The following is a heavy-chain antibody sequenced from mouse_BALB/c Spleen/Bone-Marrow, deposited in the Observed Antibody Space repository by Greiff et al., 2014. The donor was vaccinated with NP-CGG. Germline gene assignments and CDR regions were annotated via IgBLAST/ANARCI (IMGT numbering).Heavy chain of an antibody. CDR2: INPYNGDT. CDR3: AREGYGSSYDAMDY. V-gene: IGHV1-20*02. CDR1: GYSFTGYF. Sequence: VQLQQSGPELVKPGASVKISCKASGYSFTGYFMNWVMQSHGKSLERIGRINPYNGDTFYNQKFKGKATLTVDKSSSTAHMELRSLASEDSVVYYCAREGYGSSYDAMDYWGQGTSVTVSS. D-gene: IGHD1-1*01. J-gene: IGHJ4*01.